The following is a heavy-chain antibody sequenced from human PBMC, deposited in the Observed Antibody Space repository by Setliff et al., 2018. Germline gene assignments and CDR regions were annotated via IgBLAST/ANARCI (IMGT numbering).Heavy chain of an antibody. CDR1: GGSFSTYY. CDR3: ASPRLSYYDNGAFPSDAFDL. Sequence: SETLSLTCAVYGGSFSTYYWNWIRQPPGKGLEWIGEINHSGSTNYNPSLKSRVTISVDTSKNQFSLKLRSVTAADTAVHYCASPRLSYYDNGAFPSDAFDLWGQGTMVIVSS. J-gene: IGHJ3*01. CDR2: INHSGST. D-gene: IGHD3-22*01. V-gene: IGHV4-34*01.